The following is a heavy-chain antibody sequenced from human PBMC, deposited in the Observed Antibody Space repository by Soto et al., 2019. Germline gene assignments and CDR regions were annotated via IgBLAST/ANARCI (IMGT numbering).Heavy chain of an antibody. Sequence: EVQLLESGGGLVQPGGSLRLSCAASGFTFSSYAMSWVRQAPGKGLEWVSAISGSGGSTYYADSVKGRFTISRDNSKNTLYRQMNSLIAEDTAVYYCAKDPFITRIVVVPQMNAFDSWGQGTTVTVSS. CDR1: GFTFSSYA. CDR2: ISGSGGST. D-gene: IGHD3-22*01. V-gene: IGHV3-23*01. CDR3: AKDPFITRIVVVPQMNAFDS. J-gene: IGHJ3*02.